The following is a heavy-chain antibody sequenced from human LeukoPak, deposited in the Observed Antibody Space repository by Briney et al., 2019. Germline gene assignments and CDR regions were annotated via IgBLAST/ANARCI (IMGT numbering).Heavy chain of an antibody. CDR1: GFTFSSYA. D-gene: IGHD5-18*01. CDR3: TKGRRGYNYGYGSDY. J-gene: IGHJ4*02. V-gene: IGHV3-23*01. CDR2: ISGSGDNT. Sequence: GGSLRLSCAASGFTFSSYAMSWVRQAPGKGLEWVSAISGSGDNTYYADSVKGRFTISSDNSKNTLYLQMNSLRAEDTAVYYCTKGRRGYNYGYGSDYWGQGTLVTVSS.